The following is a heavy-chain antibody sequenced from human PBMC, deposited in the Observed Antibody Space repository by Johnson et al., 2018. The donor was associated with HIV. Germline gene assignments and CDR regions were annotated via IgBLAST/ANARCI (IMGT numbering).Heavy chain of an antibody. V-gene: IGHV3-30*18. CDR3: AKDRAEYSTWIDALDI. J-gene: IGHJ3*02. CDR1: EFAFSTYT. Sequence: QVQLVESGGGVVQPGRSLRLSCAASEFAFSTYTLHWVRQAPGKGLEWVAVISFHANDKHYGDSVRGRFTISRDNSKNTLSLQMNSLRPEDTAVYFCAKDRAEYSTWIDALDIWGQWTIVTVSS. CDR2: ISFHANDK. D-gene: IGHD6-6*01.